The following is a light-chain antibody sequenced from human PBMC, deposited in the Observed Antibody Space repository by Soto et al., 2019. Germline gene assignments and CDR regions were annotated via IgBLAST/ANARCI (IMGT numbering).Light chain of an antibody. CDR2: KDS. V-gene: IGLV3-25*03. CDR3: SSYRSSTTFV. J-gene: IGLJ1*01. Sequence: SYELTQPPSVSVSPGQTARITCSGDALPKQYAYWYQQKPGQAPVLVIYKDSERPSGIPERFSGSSSGTTVTLTISGVQAEDEADYYCSSYRSSTTFVFGTGTKVTVL. CDR1: ALPKQY.